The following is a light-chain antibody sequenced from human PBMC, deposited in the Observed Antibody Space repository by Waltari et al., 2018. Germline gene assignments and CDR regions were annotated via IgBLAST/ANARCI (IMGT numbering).Light chain of an antibody. V-gene: IGKV4-1*01. CDR3: QQYYSIPWT. Sequence: DIVMTQSPDSLAVSLVERATVNCKSSQNVLYNPHNKSFVAWFQQELGQPPKLLIYWASTRESGVPVRFSGSGSGRDFTLTISSLQAEDVAVYYCQQYYSIPWTFGQGTKVEIK. J-gene: IGKJ1*01. CDR1: QNVLYNPHNKSF. CDR2: WAS.